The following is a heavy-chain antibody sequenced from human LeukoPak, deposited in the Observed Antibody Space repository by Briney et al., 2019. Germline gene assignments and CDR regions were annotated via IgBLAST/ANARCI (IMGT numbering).Heavy chain of an antibody. V-gene: IGHV4-34*01. D-gene: IGHD4-17*01. CDR3: ASLDYGDYVYYYYMDV. Sequence: SETLSLTCAVYGGSFSGYYWSWIRQPPGKGLEWIGEINHSGSTNYNPSLKSRVTISVDTSKNQFSLKLSSVTAADTAVYYCASLDYGDYVYYYYMDVWGKGTTVTVSS. CDR2: INHSGST. J-gene: IGHJ6*03. CDR1: GGSFSGYY.